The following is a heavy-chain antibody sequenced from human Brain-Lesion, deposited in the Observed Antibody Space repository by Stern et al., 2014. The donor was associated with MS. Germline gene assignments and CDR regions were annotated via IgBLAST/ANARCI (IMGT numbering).Heavy chain of an antibody. J-gene: IGHJ6*02. CDR2: FDHEDGET. D-gene: IGHD6-13*01. Sequence: VQLVESGAEVKKPGASVKVSCKVSGYTLTELSMHWVRQAPGKGLEWMGSFDHEDGETIYAQKFQGRVTMTEDTSTDTAYMELSSLRSEDTAVYYCATGDFRQQLVPGPYYFYGMDVWGQGTTVTVSS. V-gene: IGHV1-24*01. CDR1: GYTLTELS. CDR3: ATGDFRQQLVPGPYYFYGMDV.